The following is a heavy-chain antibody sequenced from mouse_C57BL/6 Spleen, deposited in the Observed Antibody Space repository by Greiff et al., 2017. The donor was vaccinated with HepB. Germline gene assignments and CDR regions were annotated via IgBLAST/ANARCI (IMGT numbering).Heavy chain of an antibody. V-gene: IGHV5-4*01. Sequence: EVKLMESGGGLVKPGGSLKLSCAASGFTFSSYAMSWVRQTPEKRLEWVATISDGGSYTYYPDNVKGRFTISRDNAKNNLYLQMSHLKSEDTAMYYCAREISNYMFAYRGQGTLVTVSA. J-gene: IGHJ3*01. CDR2: ISDGGSYT. CDR3: AREISNYMFAY. CDR1: GFTFSSYA. D-gene: IGHD2-5*01.